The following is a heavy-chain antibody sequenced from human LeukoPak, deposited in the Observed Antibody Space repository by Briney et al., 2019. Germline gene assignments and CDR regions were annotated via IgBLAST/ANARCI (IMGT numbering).Heavy chain of an antibody. CDR1: GYSISSGYY. V-gene: IGHV4-38-2*02. CDR3: ARDGGYYDILTGYYNGGFDY. D-gene: IGHD3-9*01. Sequence: SETLSLTCTVSGYSISSGYYGGWIRQPPGKGLEGIGSTYHSGTTYYNPSLKSRVTISVDTSKNQFSLKLSSVTAADTAVYYCARDGGYYDILTGYYNGGFDYWGQGTLVTVSS. CDR2: TYHSGTT. J-gene: IGHJ4*02.